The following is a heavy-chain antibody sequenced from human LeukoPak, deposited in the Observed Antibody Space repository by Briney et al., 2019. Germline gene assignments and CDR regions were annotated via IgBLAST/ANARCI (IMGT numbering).Heavy chain of an antibody. D-gene: IGHD2-2*01. V-gene: IGHV4-34*01. CDR3: ARRGEPAAIPYYFDY. CDR1: GGSISGYY. J-gene: IGHJ4*02. Sequence: SETLSLTCTVSGGSISGYYWSWIRQPPGKGLEWIGEINHSGSTNYNPSLKSRVTISVDTSKNQFSLKLSSVTAADTAVYYCARRGEPAAIPYYFDYWGQGTLVTVSS. CDR2: INHSGST.